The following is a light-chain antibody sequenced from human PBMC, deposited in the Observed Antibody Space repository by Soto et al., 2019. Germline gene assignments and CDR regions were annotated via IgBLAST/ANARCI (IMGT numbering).Light chain of an antibody. CDR3: QQYYSYPPSIT. Sequence: AIRIPQSPSSLSASTGDRVTITCRASQGIRSYLAWYQQKPGTAPKLLIYAAATLQSGVPSRFSGSGSGIDFTLTISCLQSDDFATYYCQQYYSYPPSITFGQGTRLEI. V-gene: IGKV1-8*01. J-gene: IGKJ5*01. CDR1: QGIRSY. CDR2: AAA.